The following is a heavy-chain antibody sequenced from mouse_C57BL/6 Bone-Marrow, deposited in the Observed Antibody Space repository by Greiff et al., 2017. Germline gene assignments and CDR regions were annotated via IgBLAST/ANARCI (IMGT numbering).Heavy chain of an antibody. Sequence: QVQLQQSGAELARPGASVKLSCKASGYTFTSYGISWVKQRTGQGLEWIGEIYPRSGNTYYNEKFKGKATLTADKSSSTAYMELRSLTSEDSAVYFWARRYIYYDYDWFAYWGQGTLVTVSA. CDR3: ARRYIYYDYDWFAY. CDR2: IYPRSGNT. CDR1: GYTFTSYG. D-gene: IGHD2-4*01. J-gene: IGHJ3*01. V-gene: IGHV1-81*01.